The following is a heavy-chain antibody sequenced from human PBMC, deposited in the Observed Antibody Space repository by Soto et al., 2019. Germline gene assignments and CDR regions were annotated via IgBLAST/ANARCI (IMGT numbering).Heavy chain of an antibody. J-gene: IGHJ3*02. CDR3: ARDVVYCSGGSCRSALDAFDI. D-gene: IGHD2-15*01. CDR2: ISSSSSYI. V-gene: IGHV3-21*01. Sequence: GGSLRLSCAASGFTFSSYAMAWVRQAPGKGLEWVSSISSSSSYIYYADSVKGRFTISRDNAKNSLYLQMNSLRSEDTAVYYCARDVVYCSGGSCRSALDAFDIWGQGTMVTVSS. CDR1: GFTFSSYA.